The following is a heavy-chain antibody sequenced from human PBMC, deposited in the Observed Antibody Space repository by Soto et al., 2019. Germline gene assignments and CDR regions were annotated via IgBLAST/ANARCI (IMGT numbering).Heavy chain of an antibody. D-gene: IGHD2-2*01. J-gene: IGHJ6*02. Sequence: PSETLSLTCAVYGGSFSGYYWSWIRQPPGKGLEWIGEINHSGSTNYNPSLKSRVTISVDTSKNQFSLKLSSVTAADTAVYYCARAHPSPGIVVVPAAMGDYHGMDVWGQGTTVTVSS. V-gene: IGHV4-34*01. CDR1: GGSFSGYY. CDR2: INHSGST. CDR3: ARAHPSPGIVVVPAAMGDYHGMDV.